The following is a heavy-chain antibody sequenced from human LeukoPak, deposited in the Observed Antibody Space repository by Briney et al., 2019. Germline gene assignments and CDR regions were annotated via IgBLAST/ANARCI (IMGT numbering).Heavy chain of an antibody. V-gene: IGHV4-30-4*01. CDR2: INYSGST. CDR1: SGSISSGDYY. J-gene: IGHJ4*02. D-gene: IGHD2-15*01. Sequence: SETLSLTCTVSSGSISSGDYYWSWIRQPPGKGLEWIVCINYSGSTSYNPSFKSRATISVDTAKSQFSLKLSSVSAADTAVYYCARAPLGFCSGGTCKRYFDYWGQGTLVTVSS. CDR3: ARAPLGFCSGGTCKRYFDY.